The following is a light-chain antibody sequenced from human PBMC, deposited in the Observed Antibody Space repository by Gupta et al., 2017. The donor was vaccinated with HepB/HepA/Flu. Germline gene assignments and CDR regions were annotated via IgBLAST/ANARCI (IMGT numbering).Light chain of an antibody. V-gene: IGKV2-28*01. CDR1: QSLLHSNGYNY. CDR3: MQALQTPPT. Sequence: DIVMTQSPLSLPVTPGEPASISCRSSQSLLHSNGYNYLDWYLQKPGQSPHLLIYLGSNRASGVPDRFSGSGSGTDFTLKISRVEAEDVGVYYCMQALQTPPTFGQGTKLESK. CDR2: LGS. J-gene: IGKJ2*01.